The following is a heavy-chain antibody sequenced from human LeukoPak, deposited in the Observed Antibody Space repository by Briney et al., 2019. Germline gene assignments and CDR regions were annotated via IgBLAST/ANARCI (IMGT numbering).Heavy chain of an antibody. CDR1: GGSISRSSYY. J-gene: IGHJ1*01. V-gene: IGHV4-39*01. CDR3: ASILRLRGAEDFQH. CDR2: IYYSGST. Sequence: SGTLSLTCTVSGGSISRSSYYWGWIRQPPGKGLEWIGSIYYSGSTCYNPSLKSRDTLSVDTSKNQLSAKLSSVTAADTAVHFCASILRLRGAEDFQHGGQGTLVTVSS.